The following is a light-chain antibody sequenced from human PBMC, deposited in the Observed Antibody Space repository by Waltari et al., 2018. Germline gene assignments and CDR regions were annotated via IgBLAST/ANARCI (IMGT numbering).Light chain of an antibody. CDR2: DVY. J-gene: IGLJ2*01. CDR3: SSYTSSGVV. Sequence: QSALTQPASVSGSPGQAIIISCTGTGSDVGGYDYVSWYQQYPGNAPRLIIYDVYHRPSGVSNRFSGSKSDNTASLTISGLQAEDESVYYCSSYTSSGVVFGGGTKLTVL. CDR1: GSDVGGYDY. V-gene: IGLV2-14*01.